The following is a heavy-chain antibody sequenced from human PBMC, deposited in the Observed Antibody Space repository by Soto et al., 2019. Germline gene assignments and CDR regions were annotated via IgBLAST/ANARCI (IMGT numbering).Heavy chain of an antibody. CDR1: GYTFTTYY. D-gene: IGHD6-13*01. J-gene: IGHJ6*02. Sequence: QVQLVQSGTEVKEPGASVSLSCKASGYTFTTYYIHWVRQAPGQGLEWMGMINPSGGSTTYAQNFQGRVTMTRDTSTSTVYMDLNSLRSDDTAVYYCARATPAGNGRRVDVWGQGTTVTVSS. CDR2: INPSGGST. V-gene: IGHV1-46*01. CDR3: ARATPAGNGRRVDV.